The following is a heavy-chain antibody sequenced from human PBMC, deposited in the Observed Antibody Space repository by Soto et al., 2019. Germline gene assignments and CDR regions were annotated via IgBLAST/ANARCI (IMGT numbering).Heavy chain of an antibody. V-gene: IGHV1-69*01. CDR2: IIPIFGTA. Sequence: QVQLMQSGAEVKKPGSSVKVSCKAPGGTFSSYAISWVRQAPGQGLEWMGGIIPIFGTAKYAQKFQGRVTITADESTSTGYMELSSLRSEDTALYYCARSQGGSSSLDIYYYYYYGMDVWGQGTTVTVSS. D-gene: IGHD2-15*01. CDR1: GGTFSSYA. J-gene: IGHJ6*02. CDR3: ARSQGGSSSLDIYYYYYYGMDV.